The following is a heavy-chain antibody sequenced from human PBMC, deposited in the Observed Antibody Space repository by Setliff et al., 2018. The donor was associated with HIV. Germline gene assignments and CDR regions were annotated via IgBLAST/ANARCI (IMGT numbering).Heavy chain of an antibody. Sequence: SETLSLTCSVSGISINGYYWSWIRQSPRTRLEWIGYVSSIGNTNYNPSLKSRVTISVDTSKSQFSLKLSSVTAADTAVYYCARLVSWRYYYYYMDVWGKGTTVTVSS. CDR3: ARLVSWRYYYYYMDV. CDR1: GISINGYY. D-gene: IGHD1-1*01. J-gene: IGHJ6*03. V-gene: IGHV4-4*08. CDR2: VSSIGNT.